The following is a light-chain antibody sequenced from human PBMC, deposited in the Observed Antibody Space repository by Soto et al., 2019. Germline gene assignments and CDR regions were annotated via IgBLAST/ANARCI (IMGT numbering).Light chain of an antibody. Sequence: VFTLSPAPRSLSSGEGATPSFTARQCVSSYLAWYQQKPGQAPRLVISGASNRATGIPDRFSGSGSGTDFTLTISRLEPEDFAVYYCQQYGSSGTFGQGTKVDI. CDR3: QQYGSSGT. V-gene: IGKV3-20*01. CDR2: GAS. J-gene: IGKJ1*01. CDR1: QCVSSY.